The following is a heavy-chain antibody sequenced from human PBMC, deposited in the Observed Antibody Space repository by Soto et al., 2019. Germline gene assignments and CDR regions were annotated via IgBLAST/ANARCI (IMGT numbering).Heavy chain of an antibody. J-gene: IGHJ6*03. D-gene: IGHD3-3*01. CDR3: ARDGEDFWSGYYYYYYYMDV. CDR1: GFNFSSYG. V-gene: IGHV3-33*01. Sequence: PGGSLRLSCAASGFNFSSYGMHWVRQAPGKGLEWVAVIWYDGSNKYYADSVKGRFTISRDNSKNTLYLQMNSLRAEDTAVYYCARDGEDFWSGYYYYYYYMDVWGKGTTVTVSS. CDR2: IWYDGSNK.